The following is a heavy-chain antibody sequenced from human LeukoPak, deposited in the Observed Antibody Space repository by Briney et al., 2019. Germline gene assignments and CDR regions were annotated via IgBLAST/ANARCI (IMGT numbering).Heavy chain of an antibody. CDR2: ISSSSSYI. CDR3: ARERLEQQPFDY. J-gene: IGHJ4*02. D-gene: IGHD6-13*01. CDR1: GFTFSYAW. V-gene: IGHV3-21*01. Sequence: GGSLRLSCAVSGFTFSYAWMNWVRQAPGKGLEWVSSISSSSSYIYYADSVKGRFTISRDNAKNSLYLQMNSLRAEDTAVYYCARERLEQQPFDYWGQGTLVTVSS.